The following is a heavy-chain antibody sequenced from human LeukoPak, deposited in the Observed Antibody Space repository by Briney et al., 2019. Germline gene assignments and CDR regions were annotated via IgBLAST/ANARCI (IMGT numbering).Heavy chain of an antibody. CDR1: GYTFTSYG. CDR2: ISGHDGNT. Sequence: ASVKVSCKASGYTFTSYGFSWVRQAPGQGLEWVGWISGHDGNTNYAQKLQGRVTMTTDTSTSTAYMELRSLRSDDTAVYYCARGDYDFDYWGQGTLVTVSS. V-gene: IGHV1-18*01. D-gene: IGHD4-17*01. J-gene: IGHJ4*02. CDR3: ARGDYDFDY.